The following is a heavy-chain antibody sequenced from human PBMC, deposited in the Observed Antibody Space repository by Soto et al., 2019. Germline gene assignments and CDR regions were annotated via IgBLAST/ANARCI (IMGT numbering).Heavy chain of an antibody. D-gene: IGHD3-10*01. CDR3: ARDDYYGSGSYYLYFDY. J-gene: IGHJ4*02. V-gene: IGHV1-69*08. Sequence: QVQLVQSGAEVKKPGSSVKVSCKASGGTFSSYTISWVRQAPGQGLEWMGRIIPILGIANYAQKFQGRVTITADKSTRTAYMELSSLRSEDTAVYYCARDDYYGSGSYYLYFDYWGQGTLVTVSS. CDR2: IIPILGIA. CDR1: GGTFSSYT.